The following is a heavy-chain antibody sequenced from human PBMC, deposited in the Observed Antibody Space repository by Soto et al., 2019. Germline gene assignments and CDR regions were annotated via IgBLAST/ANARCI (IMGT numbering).Heavy chain of an antibody. CDR1: GFSLSTRGVG. CDR2: IYWDDDK. J-gene: IGHJ4*02. CDR3: AHYDSGSLVY. D-gene: IGHD4-17*01. V-gene: IGHV2-5*02. Sequence: QITLKESGPTLVKPTQNLTLTCTFSGFSLSTRGVGVGWMRQPPGKVLEWLALIYWDDDKGYSPSLKSRLRSPKATSKNQVVITMTNMDPVDTATYFCAHYDSGSLVYWGQGALVTVSS.